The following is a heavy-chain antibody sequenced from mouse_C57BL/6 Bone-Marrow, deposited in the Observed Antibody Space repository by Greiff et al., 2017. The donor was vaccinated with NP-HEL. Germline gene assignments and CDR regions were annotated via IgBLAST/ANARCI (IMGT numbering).Heavy chain of an antibody. CDR1: GFTFSSYT. J-gene: IGHJ3*01. CDR3: ASPWFAY. V-gene: IGHV5-9*01. CDR2: ISGGGGNT. Sequence: EVTVVESGGGLVKPGGSLKLSCAASGFTFSSYTMSWVRQTPETRLEWVATISGGGGNTYYPDSVKGRFTISRDNAKNTLYLQMSSLRSEDTALYYCASPWFAYWGQGTLVTVSA.